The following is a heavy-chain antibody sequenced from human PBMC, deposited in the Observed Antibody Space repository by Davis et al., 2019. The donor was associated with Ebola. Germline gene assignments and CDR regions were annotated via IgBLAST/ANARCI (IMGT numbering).Heavy chain of an antibody. Sequence: GESLKISCAASGFTVSSNYMSWVRQAPGKGLEWVSVIYSGGSTYYADSVKSRFTISRDNSKNTLYLQMNSLRAEDTAVYYCAKGRGDYGDYVIDYWGQGTLVTVSS. CDR2: IYSGGST. CDR3: AKGRGDYGDYVIDY. J-gene: IGHJ4*02. V-gene: IGHV3-66*01. CDR1: GFTVSSNY. D-gene: IGHD4-17*01.